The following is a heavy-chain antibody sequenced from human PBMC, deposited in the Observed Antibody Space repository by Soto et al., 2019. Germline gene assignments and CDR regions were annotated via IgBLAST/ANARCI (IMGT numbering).Heavy chain of an antibody. Sequence: GGSLRLSCAASGFTFSTFAMSWVRQAPGKGLEWVSAITASGSNTYYADSVKGRFTISRDNSKNTLYLQMNSLRADDTAIYYCAKYGVYSIVVVPSPHRYLDFWGQGTLVTVSS. CDR3: AKYGVYSIVVVPSPHRYLDF. CDR1: GFTFSTFA. D-gene: IGHD2-15*01. CDR2: ITASGSNT. J-gene: IGHJ4*02. V-gene: IGHV3-23*01.